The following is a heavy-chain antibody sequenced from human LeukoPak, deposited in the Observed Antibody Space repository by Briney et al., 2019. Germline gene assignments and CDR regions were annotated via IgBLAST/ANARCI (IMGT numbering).Heavy chain of an antibody. Sequence: QSSETLSLTCGVSGGSVSSTNWWTWIRQPPGKGLEWIWEVHLDGRTNFNPSLKSRLTMSVDLSENHVSLKLTSVTAADTAVYYCAREGGFYRPLDYSGQGTLVTVSS. D-gene: IGHD6-25*01. V-gene: IGHV4-4*02. CDR1: GGSVSSTNW. J-gene: IGHJ4*02. CDR2: VHLDGRT. CDR3: AREGGFYRPLDY.